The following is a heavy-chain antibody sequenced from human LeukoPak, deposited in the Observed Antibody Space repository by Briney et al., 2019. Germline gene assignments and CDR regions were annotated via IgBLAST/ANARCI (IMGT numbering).Heavy chain of an antibody. D-gene: IGHD6-13*01. V-gene: IGHV3-23*01. CDR3: AKEISSSWFEH. J-gene: IGHJ5*02. Sequence: PGGSLRLSCAASGFTFSSYAMSWVRQAPGKGLEWVSAVSGDGDSTYYAGSVKGRFTVSRDNSKNTLYLQMNGLRAEDTAVYYCAKEISSSWFEHWGQGTLVTVSS. CDR1: GFTFSSYA. CDR2: VSGDGDST.